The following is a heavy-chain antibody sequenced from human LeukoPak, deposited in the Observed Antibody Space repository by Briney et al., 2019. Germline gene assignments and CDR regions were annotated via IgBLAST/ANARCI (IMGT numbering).Heavy chain of an antibody. CDR1: GFTFSSYS. J-gene: IGHJ4*02. V-gene: IGHV3-9*01. CDR3: AKDFYVWGSYRYLDY. CDR2: ISWNSGSL. Sequence: GGSLRLSRAASGFTFSSYSMNWVRQAPGKGLEWVSGISWNSGSLGYADSVKGRFTISRDNAKNSLYLQMSSLRAEDTALYYCAKDFYVWGSYRYLDYWGQGTLVTVSS. D-gene: IGHD3-16*02.